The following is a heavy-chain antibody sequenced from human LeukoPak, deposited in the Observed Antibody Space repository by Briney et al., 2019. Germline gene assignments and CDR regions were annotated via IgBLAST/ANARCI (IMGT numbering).Heavy chain of an antibody. V-gene: IGHV3-15*01. Sequence: GGSLRLSCAASGFTFSDAWMSWVRQAPGKGLEWLGRIKSKNDGGTTHYAAPVKGRLTISRDDSKNTLSLEMSGLRTDDTGLYYCTAGTMVRGEILLRDSHWGQGTLVTVFS. CDR1: GFTFSDAW. J-gene: IGHJ4*02. CDR3: TAGTMVRGEILLRDSH. D-gene: IGHD3-10*01. CDR2: IKSKNDGGTT.